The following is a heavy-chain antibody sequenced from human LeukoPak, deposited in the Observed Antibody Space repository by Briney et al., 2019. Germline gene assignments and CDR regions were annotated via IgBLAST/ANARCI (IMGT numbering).Heavy chain of an antibody. Sequence: ASVKVSCKASGYTFTGYYMHWVRQAPGQGLEWMGIINPSGGSTSYAQKFQGRVTMTRDTSISTAYMELSRLRSDDTAVYYCARSGYSYGYVYYYYYMDVWGKGTTVTISS. J-gene: IGHJ6*03. CDR2: INPSGGST. CDR1: GYTFTGYY. V-gene: IGHV1-46*01. D-gene: IGHD5-18*01. CDR3: ARSGYSYGYVYYYYYMDV.